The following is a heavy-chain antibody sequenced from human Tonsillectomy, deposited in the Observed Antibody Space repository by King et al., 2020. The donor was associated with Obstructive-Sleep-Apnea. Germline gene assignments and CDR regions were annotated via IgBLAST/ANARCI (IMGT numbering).Heavy chain of an antibody. CDR2: VYYSGSI. CDR3: ARGKRFYGSGTYSYYFDS. V-gene: IGHV4-30-4*01. CDR1: SGSISSGDYY. J-gene: IGHJ4*02. D-gene: IGHD3-10*01. Sequence: VQLQESGPGLVKPSQTLSLICTVSSGSISSGDYYWSWIRQPPGKGLEWIGYVYYSGSIHYNPSLKSRVTIWVDTSKNQFSLKLSSVTAADTAVYYCARGKRFYGSGTYSYYFDSWGQGTLVTVSS.